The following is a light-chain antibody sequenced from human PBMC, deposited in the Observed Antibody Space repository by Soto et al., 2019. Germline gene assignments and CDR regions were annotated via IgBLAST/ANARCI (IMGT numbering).Light chain of an antibody. CDR3: QQSYSAPYT. V-gene: IGKV1-39*01. J-gene: IGKJ2*01. Sequence: DLPMTQSPSSLSASVGDRITVTCRASQTISNYLNWYQQKPGKAPKFLILAASSLQSGVPSRFSGSGSGTDFSLTISSLQPEDSAVYYCQQSYSAPYTFGQGTKLEIK. CDR2: AAS. CDR1: QTISNY.